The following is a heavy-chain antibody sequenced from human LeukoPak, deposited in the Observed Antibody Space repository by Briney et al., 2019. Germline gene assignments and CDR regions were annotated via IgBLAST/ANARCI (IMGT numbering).Heavy chain of an antibody. J-gene: IGHJ5*02. CDR3: ARGSRFHPQNWFDP. Sequence: ASVKVSCKASVYTFIDYYIHWVRQAPGQGLEWMGWVGPNTGGTYYAQTFQGRVTMTSAASISTVYMELTSLTYDDTAVYYCARGSRFHPQNWFDPWGQGTLITVPS. D-gene: IGHD3-10*01. CDR2: VGPNTGGT. CDR1: VYTFIDYY. V-gene: IGHV1-2*02.